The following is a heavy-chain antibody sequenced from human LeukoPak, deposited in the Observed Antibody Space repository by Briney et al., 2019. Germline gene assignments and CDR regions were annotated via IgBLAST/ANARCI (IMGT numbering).Heavy chain of an antibody. V-gene: IGHV5-51*01. J-gene: IGHJ6*02. CDR3: ARRSYCGGDCTRSVHYYYAMDV. CDR1: GYIFTDYW. D-gene: IGHD2-21*02. Sequence: GESLKISCKSSGYIFTDYWIGWVRHMPRKGREWMGIIFTADTQTIYSPPFQGQITISAEQSIKPAYSPQISLKRSDTGIYYCARRSYCGGDCTRSVHYYYAMDVWGQGATVTVSS. CDR2: IFTADTQT.